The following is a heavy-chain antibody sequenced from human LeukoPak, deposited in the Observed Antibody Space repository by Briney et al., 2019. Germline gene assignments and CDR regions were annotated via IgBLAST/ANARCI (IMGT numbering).Heavy chain of an antibody. CDR2: ISAYNGNT. D-gene: IGHD4-17*01. Sequence: ASVKVSCKASGYTFTSNGISWVRQAPGQGLEWMGWISAYNGNTNYAQKLQGRVTMTTDTSTSTAYMELRSLRSDDTAVYYCARDYGDYAPDAFDIWGQGTLVTVPS. J-gene: IGHJ3*02. V-gene: IGHV1-18*01. CDR3: ARDYGDYAPDAFDI. CDR1: GYTFTSNG.